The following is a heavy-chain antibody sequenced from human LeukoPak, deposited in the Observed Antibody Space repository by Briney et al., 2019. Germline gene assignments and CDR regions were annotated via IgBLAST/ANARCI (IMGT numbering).Heavy chain of an antibody. V-gene: IGHV3-48*02. CDR3: ARDLSYGDYYYYYGMDF. D-gene: IGHD4-17*01. Sequence: GGSLRLSCAASGFTFSSYSMNWVRQAPGKGLEWVSYISSSSSTIYYADSVKGRFTISRDNAKNSLYLQMNSLRDEDTAVYYCARDLSYGDYYYYYGMDFWGQGTTVTVSS. CDR1: GFTFSSYS. J-gene: IGHJ6*02. CDR2: ISSSSSTI.